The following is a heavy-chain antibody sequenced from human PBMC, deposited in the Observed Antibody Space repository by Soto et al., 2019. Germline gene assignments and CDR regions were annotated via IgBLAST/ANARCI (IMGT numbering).Heavy chain of an antibody. CDR2: IIPIFGTA. D-gene: IGHD1-26*01. CDR1: GGTFSSYA. Sequence: QVQLVQSGAEVKKPGSSVKVSCKASGGTFSSYAISWVRQAPGQGLEWMGGIIPIFGTANYAQKFQGRVTITADESTSTAYMELSSLRAEDTAVYYCARCRRYSWSYYPDYWGQGTLVTVSS. J-gene: IGHJ4*02. CDR3: ARCRRYSWSYYPDY. V-gene: IGHV1-69*01.